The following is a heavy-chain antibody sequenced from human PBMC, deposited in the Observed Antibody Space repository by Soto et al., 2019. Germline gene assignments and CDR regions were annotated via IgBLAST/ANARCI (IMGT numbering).Heavy chain of an antibody. Sequence: EVQLLGSGGGLVQPGGSLRLSCAASGFTFSTYAMSWVRQAPGKGLVWVSAISGSGGSTFYADSVKGRFTISRDNSMNTLYLQMNSLRTEDTAVYYCAHPRGFGVFDAYDIWGQGTMVTVSS. CDR2: ISGSGGST. CDR1: GFTFSTYA. D-gene: IGHD3-10*01. CDR3: AHPRGFGVFDAYDI. V-gene: IGHV3-23*01. J-gene: IGHJ3*02.